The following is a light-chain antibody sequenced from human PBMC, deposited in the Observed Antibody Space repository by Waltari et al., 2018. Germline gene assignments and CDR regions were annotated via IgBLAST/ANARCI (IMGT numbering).Light chain of an antibody. CDR2: STS. Sequence: IVLTQSPDTLSLSTGERATLSCRASQSVTSISLAWYQQKPGQAPRLLIYSTSSRATDFSDRFSGSGSGTDFTLTINRLEPEDSAVYHCQQYDGSAVTFGGGTRVEIK. CDR1: QSVTSIS. J-gene: IGKJ4*01. CDR3: QQYDGSAVT. V-gene: IGKV3-20*01.